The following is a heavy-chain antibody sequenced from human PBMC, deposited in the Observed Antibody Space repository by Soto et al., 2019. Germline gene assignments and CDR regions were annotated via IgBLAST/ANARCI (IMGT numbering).Heavy chain of an antibody. CDR1: GGSFSGYY. J-gene: IGHJ5*02. D-gene: IGHD2-21*02. V-gene: IGHV4-34*01. CDR2: INHSGST. Sequence: SETLSLTCAVYGGSFSGYYWSWIRQPPGKGLEWIGEINHSGSTNYNPSLKSRVTISVDTSKNQFSLKLSSVTAADTAVYYCARGESSEWAHCGGDCYSTWGQGTLVTVSS. CDR3: ARGESSEWAHCGGDCYST.